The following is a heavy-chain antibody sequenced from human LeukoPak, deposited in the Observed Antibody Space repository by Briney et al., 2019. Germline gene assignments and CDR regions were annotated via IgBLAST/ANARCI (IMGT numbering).Heavy chain of an antibody. CDR2: IKQDGSEK. CDR3: ARVDTAMVIDY. V-gene: IGHV3-7*01. Sequence: GGSLRLSCAASGFTFSSYWISWVRQAPGKGLEWVANIKQDGSEKYYVDSVKGRFTISRDNARNSLYLQMNSLRAEDTAVYYCARVDTAMVIDYWGQGTLVTVSS. D-gene: IGHD5-18*01. CDR1: GFTFSSYW. J-gene: IGHJ4*02.